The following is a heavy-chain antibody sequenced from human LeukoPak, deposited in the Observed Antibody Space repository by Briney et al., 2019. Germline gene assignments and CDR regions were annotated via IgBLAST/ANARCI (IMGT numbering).Heavy chain of an antibody. CDR1: GFTFSSYA. V-gene: IGHV3-23*01. CDR2: ISASSGRT. Sequence: GGSLRLSCAASGFTFSSYAMSWVRQAPGRGLEWVSTISASSGRTYYADSVKGRVTISRDNSKNTLDLQMNSLRVEDTAVYYCAKYGDGYLVSAFDSWGQGTMVTVSS. D-gene: IGHD4-17*01. CDR3: AKYGDGYLVSAFDS. J-gene: IGHJ3*02.